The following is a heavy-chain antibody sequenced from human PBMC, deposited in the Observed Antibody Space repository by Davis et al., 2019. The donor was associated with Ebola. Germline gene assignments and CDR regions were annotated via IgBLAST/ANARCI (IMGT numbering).Heavy chain of an antibody. V-gene: IGHV4-34*01. D-gene: IGHD6-13*01. Sequence: MPSETLSLTCAVYGGSFSGYYWSWIRQPPGKGLEWIGEINHSGSTNYNPSLKSRVTISVDTSKNQFSLKLSSVTAADTAVYYCARGRTAGYYYGMDVWGQGTTVTVSS. CDR1: GGSFSGYY. J-gene: IGHJ6*02. CDR2: INHSGST. CDR3: ARGRTAGYYYGMDV.